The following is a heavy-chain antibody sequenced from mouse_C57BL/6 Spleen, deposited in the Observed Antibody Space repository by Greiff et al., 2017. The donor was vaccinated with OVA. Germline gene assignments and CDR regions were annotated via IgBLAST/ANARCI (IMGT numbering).Heavy chain of an antibody. V-gene: IGHV1-50*01. D-gene: IGHD2-4*01. CDR2: IDPSDSYT. CDR3: ARGGDYDYDRSGAMDY. J-gene: IGHJ4*01. CDR1: GYTFTSYW. Sequence: VQLQQPGAELVKPGASVKLSCKASGYTFTSYWMQWVKQRPGQGLEWIGEIDPSDSYTNSTPKFKGKATLTVDTSSSTAYLQLSSLTSEDSAVYYCARGGDYDYDRSGAMDYWGQGTSVTVSS.